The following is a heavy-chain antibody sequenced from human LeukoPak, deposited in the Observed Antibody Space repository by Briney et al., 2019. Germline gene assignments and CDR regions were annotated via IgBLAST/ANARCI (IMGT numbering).Heavy chain of an antibody. V-gene: IGHV4-61*01. CDR1: GGSVSSGSYY. CDR3: AGGSGSYCYYGMDV. Sequence: SETLSLTCTVSGGSVSSGSYYWSWIRQPPGKGLEWIGYIYYSGSTNYNPSLKSRVTISVDTSKNQFSLKLSSVTAADTAVYYCAGGSGSYCYYGMDVWGKGTTVTVSS. J-gene: IGHJ6*04. CDR2: IYYSGST. D-gene: IGHD3-10*01.